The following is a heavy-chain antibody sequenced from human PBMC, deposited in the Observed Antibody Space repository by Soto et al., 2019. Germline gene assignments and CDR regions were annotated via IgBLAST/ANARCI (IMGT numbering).Heavy chain of an antibody. CDR2: IRSKANSYAT. D-gene: IGHD3-10*01. V-gene: IGHV3-73*01. J-gene: IGHJ5*02. Sequence: GGSLRLSCAASGFTFSGSAMHWVRQASGKGLEWVGRIRSKANSYATAYAASVKGRFTISRDDSKNTAYLQMNSLKTEDTAVYYCTQVRGVIWFDPWGQGTLVTVSS. CDR1: GFTFSGSA. CDR3: TQVRGVIWFDP.